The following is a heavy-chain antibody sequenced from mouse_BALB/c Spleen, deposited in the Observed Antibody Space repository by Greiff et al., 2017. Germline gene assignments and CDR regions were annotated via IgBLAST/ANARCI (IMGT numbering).Heavy chain of an antibody. CDR2: ISGGSSTI. J-gene: IGHJ2*01. Sequence: EVQLVESGGGLVQPGGSRKLSCAASGFTFSSFGMHWVRQAPEKGLEWVAYISGGSSTIYYADTVKGRFTISRDNPKNTLFLQMTSLRSEDTAMYYCARYTYRDFDYWGQGTTLTVSS. CDR1: GFTFSSFG. V-gene: IGHV5-17*02. CDR3: ARYTYRDFDY. D-gene: IGHD2-14*01.